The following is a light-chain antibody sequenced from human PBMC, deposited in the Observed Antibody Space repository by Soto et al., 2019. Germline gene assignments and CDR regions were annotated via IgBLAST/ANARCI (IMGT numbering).Light chain of an antibody. CDR2: DVT. CDR3: CSYAGAYTFV. V-gene: IGLV2-11*01. Sequence: QSALTQPRSVSGSPGQSVTISCTGSTNDVGAYNYVSWYQQYPDKAPTLIIYDVTQRPSGFPDRFSGSKSVNTASLTISGLEADDEADYHCCSYAGAYTFVFGGGTKLTVL. J-gene: IGLJ3*02. CDR1: TNDVGAYNY.